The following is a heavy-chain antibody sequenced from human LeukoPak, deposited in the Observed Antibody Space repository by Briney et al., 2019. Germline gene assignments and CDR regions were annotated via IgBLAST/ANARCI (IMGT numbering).Heavy chain of an antibody. J-gene: IGHJ4*02. D-gene: IGHD2-15*01. V-gene: IGHV3-74*01. CDR3: ARGGYDIVFDY. CDR2: INSDGSST. Sequence: TGGSLRLSCAASGFTFSSYWMHWVRQAPGKGLVWVSRINSDGSSTSYADSVKGRFTISRDNAKNTLYLQMNSLRAEDTAVYYCARGGYDIVFDYWGQGTLVTVSS. CDR1: GFTFSSYW.